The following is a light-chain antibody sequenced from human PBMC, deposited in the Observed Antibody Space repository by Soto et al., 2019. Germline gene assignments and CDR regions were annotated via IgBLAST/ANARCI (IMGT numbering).Light chain of an antibody. V-gene: IGKV1-5*01. CDR1: QSISSW. J-gene: IGKJ2*01. Sequence: DIQMTQSPSTLSASVGDRVTITCRASQSISSWLAWYQQKPGKAPKLLIYDASSLESGVPSGFSGSGSGTEFTLTISSLQPDDFATYYCQQYNSYPHTFGQGTKLEIK. CDR2: DAS. CDR3: QQYNSYPHT.